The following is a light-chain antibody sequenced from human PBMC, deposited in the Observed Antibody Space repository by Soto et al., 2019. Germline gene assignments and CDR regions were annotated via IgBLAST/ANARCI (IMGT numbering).Light chain of an antibody. V-gene: IGKV1-39*01. CDR3: QHSWT. CDR2: AAS. J-gene: IGKJ2*01. CDR1: QNIGDS. Sequence: DIRMTQSPSSLSASVGDRVTITCRASQNIGDSLNWYQQKPGKAPKLLIYAASSLQSGVPSRFSGSGSGTDFTLTVSSLQPEDFASYYCQHSWTFGQGTKLEI.